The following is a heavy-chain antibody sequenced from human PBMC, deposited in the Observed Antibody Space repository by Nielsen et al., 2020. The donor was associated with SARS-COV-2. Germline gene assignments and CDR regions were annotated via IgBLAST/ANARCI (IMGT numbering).Heavy chain of an antibody. Sequence: GESLKISCAASGFTLSSYWMSWVRQAPGKGLEWVANIKHDGSEKYYVDSAKGRFTISRDNAENSLYLQMNSLRAEDTAVYFCARDALIQQPYFDYWGQGALVTVSS. CDR1: GFTLSSYW. J-gene: IGHJ4*02. CDR2: IKHDGSEK. CDR3: ARDALIQQPYFDY. V-gene: IGHV3-7*01. D-gene: IGHD6-13*01.